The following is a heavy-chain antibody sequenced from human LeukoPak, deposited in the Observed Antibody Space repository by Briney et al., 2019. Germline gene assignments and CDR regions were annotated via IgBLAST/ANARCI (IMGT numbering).Heavy chain of an antibody. J-gene: IGHJ4*02. V-gene: IGHV3-23*01. CDR3: AKSLSSIAAPTGY. CDR1: GFTFSSYS. D-gene: IGHD6-6*01. CDR2: ISGSGGST. Sequence: PGGSLRLSCAASGFTFSSYSMNWVRQAPGKGLEWVSAISGSGGSTYYADSVKGRFTISRDNSKNTLYLQMNSLRAEDTAVYYCAKSLSSIAAPTGYWGQGTLVTVSS.